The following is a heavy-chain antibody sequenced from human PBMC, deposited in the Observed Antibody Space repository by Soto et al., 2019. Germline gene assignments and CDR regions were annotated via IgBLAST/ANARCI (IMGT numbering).Heavy chain of an antibody. J-gene: IGHJ6*02. CDR3: ARVVRDCSSTSCFYYYYGMDV. CDR2: IIPIFGTA. CDR1: GGTFSSYA. Sequence: QVQLVQSGAEVKKPGSSVKVSCKASGGTFSSYAISWVRQAPGQGLEWMGGIIPIFGTANYAQKFQGRVTITADESTSTAYMELSSLRSEDTAVYYCARVVRDCSSTSCFYYYYGMDVWGQVTTVTVSS. D-gene: IGHD2-2*01. V-gene: IGHV1-69*01.